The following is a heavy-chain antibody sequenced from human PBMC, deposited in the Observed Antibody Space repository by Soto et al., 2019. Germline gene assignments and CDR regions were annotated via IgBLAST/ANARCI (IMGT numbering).Heavy chain of an antibody. CDR1: VGTFSSYA. Sequence: QVQLVQSGAEVKKPGSSVKFSCKASVGTFSSYAISWVRQAPGQGLEWMGGIIPIFGTANYAQKFQGRVTITADESTRTAYVDMSSLRSEYTAVSYCVREGVGATPYYYYGMDVCVQGTTVTVSS. J-gene: IGHJ6*02. V-gene: IGHV1-69*19. D-gene: IGHD1-26*01. CDR3: VREGVGATPYYYYGMDV. CDR2: IIPIFGTA.